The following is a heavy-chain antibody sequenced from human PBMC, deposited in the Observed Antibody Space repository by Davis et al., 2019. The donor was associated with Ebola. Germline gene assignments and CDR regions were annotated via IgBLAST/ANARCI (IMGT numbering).Heavy chain of an antibody. D-gene: IGHD3-3*01. CDR2: AKQSGST. Sequence: SQTLSLTCGVSGGSLSSYSWTWIRQTPGRAPEWIGEAKQSGSTKYNPSLRSRVTISVDTSKNQFSLILTSVTAADTAVYYCARGLRTAFGVMSSRTVPLVRYNLDVWDKGTKVTVSS. CDR1: GGSLSSYS. J-gene: IGHJ6*03. V-gene: IGHV4-34*01. CDR3: ARGLRTAFGVMSSRTVPLVRYNLDV.